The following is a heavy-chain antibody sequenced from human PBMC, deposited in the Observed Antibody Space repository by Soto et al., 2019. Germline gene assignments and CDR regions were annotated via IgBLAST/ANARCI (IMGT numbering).Heavy chain of an antibody. CDR3: ARGSVDTVDSRGFYEY. CDR2: INHSGST. D-gene: IGHD3-22*01. J-gene: IGHJ4*02. CDR1: GGSFSGYY. V-gene: IGHV4-34*01. Sequence: PSETLSLTCAVYGGSFSGYYWSWIRQPPGKGLEWIGEINHSGSTNYNPSLKSRVTISVDTSKNQFSLKLSSVTAADTAVYYCARGSVDTVDSRGFYEYWGQGTPVTVSS.